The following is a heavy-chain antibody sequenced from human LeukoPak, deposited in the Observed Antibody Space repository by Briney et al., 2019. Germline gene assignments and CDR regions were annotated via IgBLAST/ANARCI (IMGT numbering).Heavy chain of an antibody. CDR2: IYHSGST. D-gene: IGHD2-2*01. CDR3: ARRAIVVVPAAPADAFDI. Sequence: PSETLSLTCAVSGYSISNDYYWGWVRQPPGKGLEWIGNIYHSGSTYKNPSLKSRLTMSLDTSKNQFSLKLISVTAADTAMYYCARRAIVVVPAAPADAFDIWGQGTMVTVSS. J-gene: IGHJ3*02. V-gene: IGHV4-38-2*01. CDR1: GYSISNDYY.